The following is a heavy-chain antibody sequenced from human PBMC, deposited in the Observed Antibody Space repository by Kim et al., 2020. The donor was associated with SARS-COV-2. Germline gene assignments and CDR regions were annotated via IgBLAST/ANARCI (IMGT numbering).Heavy chain of an antibody. D-gene: IGHD6-6*01. Sequence: SQTISLTCAISGDSVSSNSAAWNWIRQSPSRGLEWLGRTYYRSKWYNDYAVSVKSRITINPDTSKNQFSLQLNSVTPEDTAVYYCARGGYSSSSSDFDYWGQGTLVTVSS. J-gene: IGHJ4*02. CDR1: GDSVSSNSAA. CDR2: TYYRSKWYN. CDR3: ARGGYSSSSSDFDY. V-gene: IGHV6-1*01.